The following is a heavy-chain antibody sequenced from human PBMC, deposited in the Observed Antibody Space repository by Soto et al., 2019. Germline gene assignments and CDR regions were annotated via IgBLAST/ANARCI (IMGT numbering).Heavy chain of an antibody. CDR1: GGSISSYY. CDR3: ARHTSSWAIFTYYFDY. CDR2: IYYSGST. Sequence: SETLSLTCTVSGGSISSYYWSWIRQPPGKGLEWIGYIYYSGSTNYNPSLKSRVTISVDTSKNQFSLRLSSVTAADTAVYYCARHTSSWAIFTYYFDYWGQGTLVTVSS. J-gene: IGHJ4*02. V-gene: IGHV4-59*01. D-gene: IGHD6-13*01.